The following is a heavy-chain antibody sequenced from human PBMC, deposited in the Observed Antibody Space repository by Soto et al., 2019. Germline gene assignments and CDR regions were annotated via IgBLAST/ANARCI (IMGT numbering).Heavy chain of an antibody. CDR2: IYHSGSI. Sequence: SASLFLTSAMLNNSFSSRNWWTIVRQTPGKGLEWIGEIYHSGSINHNPSLKSRVTMSVDKSKNQFSLKMTSVTAADTGVYYCASKFGELLADAFDIWGQGTVVS. CDR3: ASKFGELLADAFDI. D-gene: IGHD3-10*01. CDR1: NNSFSSRNW. J-gene: IGHJ3*02. V-gene: IGHV4-4*02.